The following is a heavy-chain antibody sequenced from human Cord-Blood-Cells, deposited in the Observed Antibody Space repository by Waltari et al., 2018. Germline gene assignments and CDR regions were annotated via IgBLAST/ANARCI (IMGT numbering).Heavy chain of an antibody. CDR3: ARDGALLGIGHYFDY. V-gene: IGHV1-2*02. J-gene: IGHJ4*02. D-gene: IGHD7-27*01. Sequence: QVQLVQSGAAVKKPGASVKVSCKASGYTFTGYYMHWVRQDPGQGLEWMGWINPNSGGTNYAQKFQGRVTMTRDTSISTAYMELSRLRSDDTVVYYCARDGALLGIGHYFDYWGQGTLVTVSS. CDR2: INPNSGGT. CDR1: GYTFTGYY.